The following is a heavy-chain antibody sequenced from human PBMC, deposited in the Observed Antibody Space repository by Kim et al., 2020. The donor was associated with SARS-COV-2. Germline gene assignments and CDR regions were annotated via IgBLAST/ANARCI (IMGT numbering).Heavy chain of an antibody. Sequence: INTNYADYVKGRLTISRDNAKNTLYRQMNSLRAEDTAVYYCARALSEPVAWGQGTLVTVSS. CDR3: ARALSEPVA. J-gene: IGHJ4*02. CDR2: INT. D-gene: IGHD6-19*01. V-gene: IGHV3-74*01.